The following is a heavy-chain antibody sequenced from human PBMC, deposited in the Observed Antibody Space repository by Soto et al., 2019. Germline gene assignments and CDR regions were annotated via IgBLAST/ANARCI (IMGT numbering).Heavy chain of an antibody. Sequence: PGGSLRLSCVASGFIFNSYEMNWVRQAPGKGLEWLSFISGSGSNIYYADSIKGRFTISRDNAKNLVYLQMTSLRVDETAVYFCARDRPFDYWGQGTLVTVYS. J-gene: IGHJ4*02. V-gene: IGHV3-48*03. CDR3: ARDRPFDY. CDR1: GFIFNSYE. CDR2: ISGSGSNI.